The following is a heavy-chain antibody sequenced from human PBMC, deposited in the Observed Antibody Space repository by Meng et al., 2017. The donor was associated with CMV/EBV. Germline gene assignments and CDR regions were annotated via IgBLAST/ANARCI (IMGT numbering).Heavy chain of an antibody. Sequence: LRLSCAISGDSVSSNSAAWNWIRQSPSRGLEWLGRTYYRSKWYNDYAVSVKSRITIHPDTSKNQFSLQLNSVTPEDTAVYYCARNTYYYDSSGYYLFPDAFDIWGQGTMVTVSS. CDR1: GDSVSSNSAA. J-gene: IGHJ3*02. CDR3: ARNTYYYDSSGYYLFPDAFDI. CDR2: TYYRSKWYN. D-gene: IGHD3-22*01. V-gene: IGHV6-1*01.